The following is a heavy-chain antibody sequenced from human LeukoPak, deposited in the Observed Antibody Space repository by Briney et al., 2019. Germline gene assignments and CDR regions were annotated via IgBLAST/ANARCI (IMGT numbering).Heavy chain of an antibody. CDR3: ARGPIPSGTRSGSSYGGYFDY. V-gene: IGHV4-34*01. Sequence: SETLSLTCAVSGGSFSGYYWSWIRQPPGKGLEWIGEINHSGSTNYNPSLKSRVTISVDTSKNQFSLKLSSVTAADTAVYYCARGPIPSGTRSGSSYGGYFDYWGQGTLVTVSS. CDR1: GGSFSGYY. D-gene: IGHD2-15*01. J-gene: IGHJ4*02. CDR2: INHSGST.